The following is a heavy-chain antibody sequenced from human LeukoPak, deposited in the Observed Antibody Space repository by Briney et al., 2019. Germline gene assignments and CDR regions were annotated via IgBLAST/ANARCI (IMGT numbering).Heavy chain of an antibody. J-gene: IGHJ4*02. CDR1: GITFSSYW. Sequence: GGSLRLSCAASGITFSSYWMSWVRQAPGKGLEWVANIKQDGSEKNYVDSVKGRFTISRDNAKNSLYLQMNSLRAEDTAMYYCASLDTAMVNGDYWGQGTLVTVPS. CDR2: IKQDGSEK. CDR3: ASLDTAMVNGDY. V-gene: IGHV3-7*01. D-gene: IGHD5-18*01.